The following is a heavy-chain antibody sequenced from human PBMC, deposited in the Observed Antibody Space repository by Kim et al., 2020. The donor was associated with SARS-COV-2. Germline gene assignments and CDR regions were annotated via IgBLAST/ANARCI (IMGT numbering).Heavy chain of an antibody. CDR2: IYHSGST. CDR1: GDSISSSIYY. Sequence: SETLSLTCAVSGDSISSSIYYWGWIRQPPGKGLEWIGTIYHSGSTYYNPSLKSRVTILVDTSKKQFFLKVCSVTAADTAVYYCARIGYSTGLYYFDNWGQGTLVTVSS. V-gene: IGHV4-39*07. J-gene: IGHJ4*02. D-gene: IGHD6-19*01. CDR3: ARIGYSTGLYYFDN.